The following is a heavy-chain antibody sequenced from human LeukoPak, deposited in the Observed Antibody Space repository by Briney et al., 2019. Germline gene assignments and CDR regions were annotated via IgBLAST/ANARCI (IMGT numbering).Heavy chain of an antibody. CDR2: ISGSGSST. Sequence: GGSLRLSCAASGFTFSSYAMTWVRQAPGKGLEWVSAISGSGSSTYYADSVKGRFTISRDNSKNTLYLQMNILRADDTAVYYCAKDTLFLGISAFDIWGPGTMVTVSS. CDR3: AKDTLFLGISAFDI. D-gene: IGHD7-27*01. J-gene: IGHJ3*02. V-gene: IGHV3-23*01. CDR1: GFTFSSYA.